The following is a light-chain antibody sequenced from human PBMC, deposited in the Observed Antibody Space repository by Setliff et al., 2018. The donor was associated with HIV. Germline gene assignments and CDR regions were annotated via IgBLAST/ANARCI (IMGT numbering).Light chain of an antibody. J-gene: IGLJ1*01. V-gene: IGLV2-23*01. CDR2: QAT. CDR1: SSDVGRYNL. CDR3: CPNTGSNTYV. Sequence: QSALTQPASVSGSPGQSITISCTGTSSDVGRYNLVSWYQQHPGKAPKLMIYQATKRPSGVSNRFSGSKSGNTASPTISGLQAEDEADYYCCPNTGSNTYVFGTGTKVTVL.